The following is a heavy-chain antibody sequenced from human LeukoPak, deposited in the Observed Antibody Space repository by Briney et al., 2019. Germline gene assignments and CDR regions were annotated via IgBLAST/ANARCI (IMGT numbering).Heavy chain of an antibody. CDR2: IWYDGSNK. V-gene: IGHV3-33*01. J-gene: IGHJ5*02. Sequence: GGSLRLSCAASGFTFSSYGMHWVRQAPGKGLEWVAVIWYDGSNKYYADSVKGRFTISRDNSKNTLYLQMNSLRAEDTAVYYCARVIAARPGTNWFDPWGQGTLVTVSS. D-gene: IGHD6-6*01. CDR3: ARVIAARPGTNWFDP. CDR1: GFTFSSYG.